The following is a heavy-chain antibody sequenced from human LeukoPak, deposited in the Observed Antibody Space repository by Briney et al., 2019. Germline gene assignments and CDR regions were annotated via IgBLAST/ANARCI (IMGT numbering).Heavy chain of an antibody. V-gene: IGHV3-23*01. D-gene: IGHD3-16*02. CDR2: ISGSGTNT. Sequence: GGSLRLSCAASGFTFSSYAMNWVRQAPGKGLEWVSIISGSGTNTYYADSVKGRFTTSRDNSKNTLYLQMNSLRAEDTAVYYCARSLSSRFSGPRRPYYFDYWGQGTLVTVSS. CDR1: GFTFSSYA. CDR3: ARSLSSRFSGPRRPYYFDY. J-gene: IGHJ4*02.